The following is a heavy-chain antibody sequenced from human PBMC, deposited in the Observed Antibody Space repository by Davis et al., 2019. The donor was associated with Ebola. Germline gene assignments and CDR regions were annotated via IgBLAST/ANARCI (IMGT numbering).Heavy chain of an antibody. CDR3: ARDGGYWYFDL. D-gene: IGHD2-15*01. V-gene: IGHV3-33*08. J-gene: IGHJ2*01. CDR1: GFTFSSYG. CDR2: IWYDGSNK. Sequence: GESLKISCEASGFTFSSYGMHWVRQAPGKGLEWVAVIWYDGSNKYYADSVKGRFTISRDNAKNSLYLQMNSLRDEDTAVYYCARDGGYWYFDLWGRGTLVTVSS.